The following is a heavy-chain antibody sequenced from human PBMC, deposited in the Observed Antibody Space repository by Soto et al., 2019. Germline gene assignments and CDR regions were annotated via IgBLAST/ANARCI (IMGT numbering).Heavy chain of an antibody. CDR2: ISSSSSYI. V-gene: IGHV3-21*01. CDR1: GFTFSSYA. CDR3: ARPESIVGYGMDV. D-gene: IGHD3-16*02. Sequence: GGSLRLSCAASGFTFSSYAMNWVRQAPGKGLEWVSSISSSSSYIYYADSVKGRFTISRDNAKNSLYLQMNSLRAEDTAVYYCARPESIVGYGMDVWGQGTTVTVSS. J-gene: IGHJ6*02.